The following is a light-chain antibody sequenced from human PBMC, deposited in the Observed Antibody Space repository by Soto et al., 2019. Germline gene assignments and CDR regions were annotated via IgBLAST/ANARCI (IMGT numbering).Light chain of an antibody. J-gene: IGKJ5*01. CDR3: QQYASSPPIT. CDR2: ATS. Sequence: EIVLTQSPGALSLSPGERATLSCRASQSVSSGYLAWYQQKPGQAPRLLIFATSRRATGIPDRFSGSGSGTDFTLTISRLEPEDVAVYYCQQYASSPPITFGQGTRLEIK. V-gene: IGKV3-20*01. CDR1: QSVSSGY.